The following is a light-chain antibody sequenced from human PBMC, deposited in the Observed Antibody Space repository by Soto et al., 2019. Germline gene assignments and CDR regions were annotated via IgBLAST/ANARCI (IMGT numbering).Light chain of an antibody. V-gene: IGKV1-5*03. CDR2: KAS. CDR3: QQYNSYPIT. Sequence: DIQMTQSPSTLSASVGDRVTITCRASQSISSWLAWYQQKPGKAPKLLIYKASSLERGVPSRFSGSGSGTEFTLNISSLQPDDFATYYCQQYNSYPITFGQGTRLEIK. J-gene: IGKJ5*01. CDR1: QSISSW.